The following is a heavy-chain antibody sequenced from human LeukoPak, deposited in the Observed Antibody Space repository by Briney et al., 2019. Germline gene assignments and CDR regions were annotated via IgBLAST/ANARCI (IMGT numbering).Heavy chain of an antibody. J-gene: IGHJ4*02. CDR1: GGSISSYY. CDR3: ARVLEWLFVFEY. V-gene: IGHV4-59*01. D-gene: IGHD3-3*01. Sequence: SETLSLTCTVSGGSISSYYWSWIRQPPGKGLEWIGYIYYSGSTNYNPSLKSRVTISVDTSKNQFSLKLSSVTAADTAVYYCARVLEWLFVFEYWGQGTLVTVSS. CDR2: IYYSGST.